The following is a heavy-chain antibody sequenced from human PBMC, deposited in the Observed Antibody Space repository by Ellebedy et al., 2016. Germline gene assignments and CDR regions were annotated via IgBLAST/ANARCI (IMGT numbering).Heavy chain of an antibody. D-gene: IGHD6-13*01. CDR3: ARWYSSSWYWNYMDV. Sequence: SETLSLXCAVYGGSFSGYYWSWIRQPPGKGLEWIGEINHSGSTNYNPSLKSRVTISVDTSKNQFSLKLSSVTAADTAVYYCARWYSSSWYWNYMDVWGKGTTVTVSS. V-gene: IGHV4-34*01. CDR1: GGSFSGYY. CDR2: INHSGST. J-gene: IGHJ6*03.